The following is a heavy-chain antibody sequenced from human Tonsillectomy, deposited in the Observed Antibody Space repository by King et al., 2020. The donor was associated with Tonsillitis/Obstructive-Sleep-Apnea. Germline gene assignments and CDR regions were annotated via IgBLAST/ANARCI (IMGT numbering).Heavy chain of an antibody. J-gene: IGHJ3*02. CDR3: ARDDYYDSSGYYLGAFDI. V-gene: IGHV3-53*01. CDR2: IYSGGST. Sequence: VQLVESGGGLIQPGGSLRLSCAASGFTVSSNYMSWVRQAPGKGLEWVSVIYSGGSTYYADSVKGRFTISRDNSKNTLYLQMNSLRAEDTAVYYCARDDYYDSSGYYLGAFDIWGQGTMVTVSS. CDR1: GFTVSSNY. D-gene: IGHD3-22*01.